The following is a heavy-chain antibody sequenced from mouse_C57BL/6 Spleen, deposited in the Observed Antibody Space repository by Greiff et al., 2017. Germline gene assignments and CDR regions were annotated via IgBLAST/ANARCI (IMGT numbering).Heavy chain of an antibody. CDR1: GYTFTSYW. V-gene: IGHV1-55*01. J-gene: IGHJ1*03. CDR2: IYPGSGST. D-gene: IGHD2-1*01. Sequence: QVQLKQPGAELVKPGASVKMSCKASGYTFTSYWITWVKQRPGQGLEWIGDIYPGSGSTNYNEKFKSKATLTVDTSSSTAYMQLSSLTSEDSAVYYCATVYGNYWYFDVWGTGTTVTVSS. CDR3: ATVYGNYWYFDV.